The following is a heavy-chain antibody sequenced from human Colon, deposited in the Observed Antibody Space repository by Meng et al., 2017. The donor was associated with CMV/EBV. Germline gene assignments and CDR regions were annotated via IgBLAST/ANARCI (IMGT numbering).Heavy chain of an antibody. CDR1: VATIKSHGNY. CDR2: MYYSGSS. CDR3: VRSDWNYGWFDP. V-gene: IGHV4-39*07. Sequence: TSSVATIKSHGNYWGWIRHPPGKGLEWIGGMYYSGSSYYNPSLESRVSISVDTSTNRFSLNLTSVTAADTAVYYCVRSDWNYGWFDPWGQGTLVTVSS. D-gene: IGHD1-7*01. J-gene: IGHJ5*02.